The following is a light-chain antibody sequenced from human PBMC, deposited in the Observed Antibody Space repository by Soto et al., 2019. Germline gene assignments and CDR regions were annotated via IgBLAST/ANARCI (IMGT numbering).Light chain of an antibody. CDR2: GNS. CDR3: QSYDSSLSGYV. J-gene: IGLJ1*01. Sequence: QSVPTQPPSLSGAPGQTVTISCTGSSSNIGAANDVHWYQQLPGTAPKLLIYGNSNRPSGVPDRFSASKSVTSASLAITGLQAEDEADYYCQSYDSSLSGYVFGTGTKVTVL. CDR1: SSNIGAAND. V-gene: IGLV1-40*01.